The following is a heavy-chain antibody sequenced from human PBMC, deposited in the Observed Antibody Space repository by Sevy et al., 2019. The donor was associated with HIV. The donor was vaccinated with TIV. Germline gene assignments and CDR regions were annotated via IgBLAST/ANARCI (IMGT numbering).Heavy chain of an antibody. CDR1: RLSVSDNY. CDR3: ARDRYYDASGYYYYYYGMDV. V-gene: IGHV3-66*01. J-gene: IGHJ6*02. D-gene: IGHD3-22*01. CDR2: ICSDGRT. Sequence: GGSLRLSCAASRLSVSDNYMNWVRQAPGKGLELVSVICSDGRTYYPDSVKGRFSISRDNSNNTLYLHMKSLRPEDTAVYYCARDRYYDASGYYYYYYGMDVWGQGTTVTVSS.